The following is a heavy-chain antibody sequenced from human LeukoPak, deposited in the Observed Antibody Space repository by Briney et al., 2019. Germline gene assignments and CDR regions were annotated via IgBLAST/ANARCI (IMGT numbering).Heavy chain of an antibody. J-gene: IGHJ4*02. Sequence: PGGSLRLSCAASGFTFSSYWMYWVRQAPGKGLVWVSRIKTDGSSTGYADSVKGRFTISRDNAKNTLYLQMNSLRAEDTAVYYCARESGAEAPGLWGQGTLVTVSS. CDR1: GFTFSSYW. D-gene: IGHD6-13*01. CDR3: ARESGAEAPGL. V-gene: IGHV3-74*01. CDR2: IKTDGSST.